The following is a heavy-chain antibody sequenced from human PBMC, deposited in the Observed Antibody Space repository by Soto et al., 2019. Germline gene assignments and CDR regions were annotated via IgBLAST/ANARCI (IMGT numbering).Heavy chain of an antibody. CDR1: GFTFSSYG. J-gene: IGHJ6*03. CDR2: ISYDGSNK. V-gene: IGHV3-30*18. Sequence: GGSLRLSCAASGFTFSSYGMHWVRQAPGKGLEWVAVISYDGSNKYYADSVKGRFTISRDNSKNTLYLQMNSLRAEDTAVYYCAKGYYDFWSGYPRPDYXMDGWGKRTTVTVSS. D-gene: IGHD3-3*01. CDR3: AKGYYDFWSGYPRPDYXMDG.